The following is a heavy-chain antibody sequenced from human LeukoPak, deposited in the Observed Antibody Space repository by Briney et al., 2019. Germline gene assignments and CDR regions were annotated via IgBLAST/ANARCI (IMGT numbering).Heavy chain of an antibody. J-gene: IGHJ6*03. V-gene: IGHV3-53*01. D-gene: IGHD6-13*01. CDR3: PRRIAAAGVYYSSTYMEA. CDR2: IYSGGST. CDR1: GFTVSSNY. Sequence: GGSLRLSCAASGFTVSSNYMSWVRQAPGKGLEWVSVIYSGGSTYYADSVKGRFTISRDNSKNTLYLQMNSLRAEDTAVYYCPRRIAAAGVYYSSTYMEAWAKGTPVTVS.